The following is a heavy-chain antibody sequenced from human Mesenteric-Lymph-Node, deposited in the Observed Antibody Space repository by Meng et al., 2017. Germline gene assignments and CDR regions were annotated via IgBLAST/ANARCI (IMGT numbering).Heavy chain of an antibody. J-gene: IGHJ4*02. CDR1: GFTFSSYA. CDR2: ISYDGSNK. D-gene: IGHD3-10*01. Sequence: GESLKISCAASGFTFSSYAMHWARQAPGKGLEWVAVISYDGSNKYYADSVKGRFTISRDNSKNTLYLQMNSLRAEDTAVYYCARVKTGFGAHFDYWGQGTLVTVSS. CDR3: ARVKTGFGAHFDY. V-gene: IGHV3-30*14.